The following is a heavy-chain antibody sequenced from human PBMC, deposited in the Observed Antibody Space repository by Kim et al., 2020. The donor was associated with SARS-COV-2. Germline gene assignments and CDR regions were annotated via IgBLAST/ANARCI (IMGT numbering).Heavy chain of an antibody. Sequence: ASVKVSCKASGYTFTSYAMHWVRQAPGQRLEWMGWINAGNGNTKYSQKFQGRVTITRDTSASTAYMELSSLRSEDTAVYYCARVIAAAAYYYYGMDVWGQGTTVTVSS. J-gene: IGHJ6*02. D-gene: IGHD6-13*01. CDR2: INAGNGNT. CDR1: GYTFTSYA. CDR3: ARVIAAAAYYYYGMDV. V-gene: IGHV1-3*01.